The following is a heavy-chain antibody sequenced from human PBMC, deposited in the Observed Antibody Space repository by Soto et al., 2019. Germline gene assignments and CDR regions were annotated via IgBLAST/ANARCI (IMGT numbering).Heavy chain of an antibody. Sequence: PSETLSLTCTVSGGSISSSSYYWGWIRQPPGKGLEWIGSIYYSGSTYYNPSLKSRVTISVDTSKNQFSLKLSSVTAADTAVYYCARRGYSSGWYDWFDHWGQGTLVTVSS. D-gene: IGHD6-19*01. V-gene: IGHV4-39*01. CDR1: GGSISSSSYY. CDR2: IYYSGST. CDR3: ARRGYSSGWYDWFDH. J-gene: IGHJ5*02.